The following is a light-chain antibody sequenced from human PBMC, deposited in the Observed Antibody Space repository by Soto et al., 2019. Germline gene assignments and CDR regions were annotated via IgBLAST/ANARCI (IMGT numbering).Light chain of an antibody. CDR1: ESISSW. V-gene: IGKV1-5*01. Sequence: IQMTQSPSTLSASIGDTVTITCRASESISSWLAWYQQKPGEAPKLLIYDASNLESGVPSRFSGSGSGTEFTFIISSLQPDDFATYYCQQYRGFWTFGQGTKVDIK. CDR2: DAS. CDR3: QQYRGFWT. J-gene: IGKJ1*01.